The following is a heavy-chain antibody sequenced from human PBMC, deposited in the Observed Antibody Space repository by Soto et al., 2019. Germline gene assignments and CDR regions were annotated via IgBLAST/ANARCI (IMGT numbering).Heavy chain of an antibody. J-gene: IGHJ5*02. CDR3: ARDNPYTNSFGNWFDP. D-gene: IGHD6-13*01. CDR2: IIPVFGTV. V-gene: IGHV1-69*01. Sequence: QVRLVQSGAEVKKPGSSVKVSCKASGGIFSNYAITWLRLAPGQGLEWLGGIIPVFGTVNYAQKFQGRVTITADESTSTAYMELNRLRSEDTAVYYCARDNPYTNSFGNWFDPWGQGTLVIVS. CDR1: GGIFSNYA.